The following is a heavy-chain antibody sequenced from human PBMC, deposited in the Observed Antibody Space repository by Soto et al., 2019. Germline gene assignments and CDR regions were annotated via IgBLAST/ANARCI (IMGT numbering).Heavy chain of an antibody. D-gene: IGHD3-22*01. V-gene: IGHV3-23*01. CDR2: ISGSGGGT. Sequence: LTCTASEVTLSSHWVSCVGQSPGKGLEWVSAISGSGGGTYYADSVKGRFTISRDNSKNTRYLQMNSLRAEDTAVYYCAKDENYDSRGYPYYFDYWGQGTLVTVSS. J-gene: IGHJ4*02. CDR3: AKDENYDSRGYPYYFDY. CDR1: EVTLSSHW.